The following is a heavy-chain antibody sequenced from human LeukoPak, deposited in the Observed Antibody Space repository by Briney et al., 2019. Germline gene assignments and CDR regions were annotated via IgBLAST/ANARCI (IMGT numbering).Heavy chain of an antibody. CDR3: ARGYFDWLFTPFDY. CDR2: ISSSSSTI. D-gene: IGHD3-9*01. J-gene: IGHJ4*02. V-gene: IGHV3-48*01. Sequence: QPGGSLRLSCAASGFTFSSYSMNWVRQAPGKGLEWVSYISSSSSTIYYADSVKGRFTISRDNAKNSLYLQMNSLRAEDTAVYYCARGYFDWLFTPFDYWGQGTLVTVSS. CDR1: GFTFSSYS.